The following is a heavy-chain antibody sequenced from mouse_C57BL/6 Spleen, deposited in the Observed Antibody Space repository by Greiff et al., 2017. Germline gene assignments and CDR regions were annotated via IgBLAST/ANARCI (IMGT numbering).Heavy chain of an antibody. D-gene: IGHD3-2*02. CDR1: GYSITSDY. CDR2: ISYSGST. J-gene: IGHJ2*01. Sequence: EVMLVESGPGLAKPSQTLSLTCSVTGYSITSDYWNWIQKFPGNKLEYMGYISYSGSTYYNPSLKSRLSITRDTSKNQYYLQLNSVTTEDTATYYCARYQTAQPHYFDYWGQGTTLTVSS. CDR3: ARYQTAQPHYFDY. V-gene: IGHV3-8*01.